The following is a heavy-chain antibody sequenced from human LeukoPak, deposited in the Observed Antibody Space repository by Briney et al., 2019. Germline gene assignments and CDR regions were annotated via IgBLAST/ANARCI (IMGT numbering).Heavy chain of an antibody. D-gene: IGHD3-16*02. Sequence: PGGSLRLSCAAPGFTFSSYGMHWVRQAPGKGLEWVSAISGSGGSTYYADSVKGRFTISRDNSKNTLYLQMNSLRAEDTAVYYCAKDQELSFRDAFDIWGQGTMVTVSS. J-gene: IGHJ3*02. V-gene: IGHV3-23*01. CDR2: ISGSGGST. CDR1: GFTFSSYG. CDR3: AKDQELSFRDAFDI.